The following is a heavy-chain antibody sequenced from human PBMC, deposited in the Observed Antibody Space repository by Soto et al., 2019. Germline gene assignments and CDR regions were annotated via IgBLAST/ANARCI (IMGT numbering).Heavy chain of an antibody. D-gene: IGHD3-22*01. CDR1: GFPFSTYG. J-gene: IGHJ4*02. Sequence: GGSLRLSCAASGFPFSTYGINWVRQAPGKGLEWVSYISSSSSTIHYADSVKGRFTISRDNAKSSLYLQMNSLRAEDTAVYYCASHPRDSSGYWYYFDYWGQGTLVTVSS. CDR3: ASHPRDSSGYWYYFDY. CDR2: ISSSSSTI. V-gene: IGHV3-48*01.